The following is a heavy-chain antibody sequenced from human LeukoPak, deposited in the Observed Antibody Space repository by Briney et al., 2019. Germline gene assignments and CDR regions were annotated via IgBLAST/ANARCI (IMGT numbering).Heavy chain of an antibody. D-gene: IGHD3-22*01. CDR2: ISYDGSNK. CDR3: ARDIYYYDSSGYYGYYYYYYGMDV. CDR1: GFTFSSYA. Sequence: PGGSLRLSCAASGFTFSSYAMHWVHQAPGKGLEWVAVISYDGSNKYYADSVKGRFTISRDNSKNTLYLQMNSLRVEDTAVYYCARDIYYYDSSGYYGYYYYYYGMDVWGQGTTVTVSS. V-gene: IGHV3-30-3*01. J-gene: IGHJ6*02.